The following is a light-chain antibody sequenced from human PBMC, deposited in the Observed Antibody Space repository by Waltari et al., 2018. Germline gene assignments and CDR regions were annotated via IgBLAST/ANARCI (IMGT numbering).Light chain of an antibody. CDR1: QSISSY. CDR2: AAS. Sequence: DIQMTQSPSSLSASVGDRFTITCRASQSISSYLNWYQQNPGKAPKLLIYAASRLQSGVPSRFSGSGSGTDFTLTISSLQPEDFATYYCQQSYSTPWTFGQGTKVEIK. J-gene: IGKJ1*01. V-gene: IGKV1-39*01. CDR3: QQSYSTPWT.